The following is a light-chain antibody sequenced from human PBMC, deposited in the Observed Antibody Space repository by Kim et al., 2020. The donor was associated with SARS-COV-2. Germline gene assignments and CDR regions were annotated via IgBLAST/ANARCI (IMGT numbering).Light chain of an antibody. V-gene: IGKV3-20*01. CDR1: QSVSRTY. Sequence: PGERATLSCRASQSVSRTYLAWYQQKPGQAPRLLIYGASSRATGIPDRFTGSGSGTDFTLTISRLEPEDFAVYYCQHYGSSPPYTFGQGTKLEIK. CDR3: QHYGSSPPYT. J-gene: IGKJ2*01. CDR2: GAS.